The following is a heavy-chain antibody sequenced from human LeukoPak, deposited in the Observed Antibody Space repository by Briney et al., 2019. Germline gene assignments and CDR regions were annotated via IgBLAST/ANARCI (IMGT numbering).Heavy chain of an antibody. J-gene: IGHJ4*02. Sequence: GGSLRLSCAASRFTFKDYAMNWVRPAPGKRLWWGSTISGSGTGTYYADSVKGRFTISRDNSRNTLHLQMDSLRADDTAVYYCATSYSSSSGPFDTWGQGTLVTVSS. V-gene: IGHV3-23*01. CDR1: RFTFKDYA. CDR3: ATSYSSSSGPFDT. D-gene: IGHD6-6*01. CDR2: ISGSGTGT.